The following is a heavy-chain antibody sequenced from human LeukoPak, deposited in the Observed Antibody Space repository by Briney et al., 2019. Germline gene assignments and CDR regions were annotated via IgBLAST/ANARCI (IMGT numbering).Heavy chain of an antibody. CDR1: GFSLSTSGVS. V-gene: IGHV2-5*02. CDR3: AHKICSGGSCYFDY. J-gene: IGHJ4*02. Sequence: SGPTLVNPTQTLTLTCTFSGFSLSTSGVSVGWIRQTPGKALEWLVLIHWDDDKRYSPSLESRLTITKDTSKNRVVLTMTNMDPVDTATYYCAHKICSGGSCYFDYWGQGTLVTVSS. CDR2: IHWDDDK. D-gene: IGHD2-15*01.